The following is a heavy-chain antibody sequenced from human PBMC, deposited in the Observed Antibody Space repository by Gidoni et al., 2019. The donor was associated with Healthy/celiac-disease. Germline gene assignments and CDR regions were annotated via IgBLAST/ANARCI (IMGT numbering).Heavy chain of an antibody. CDR2: IKSKTDGGTT. CDR3: TTGLNGYSYGYYFDY. J-gene: IGHJ4*02. V-gene: IGHV3-15*01. D-gene: IGHD5-18*01. CDR1: GFTFSNAW. Sequence: EVQLVESGGGLVKPGGSLRLSCAASGFTFSNAWTSWVRQAPGKGLEWVGRIKSKTDGGTTDYAAPVKGRFTISRDDSKNTLYLQMNSLKTEDTAVYYCTTGLNGYSYGYYFDYWGQGTLVTVSS.